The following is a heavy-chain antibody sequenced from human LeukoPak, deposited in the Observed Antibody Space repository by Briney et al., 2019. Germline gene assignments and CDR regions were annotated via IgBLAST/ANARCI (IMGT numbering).Heavy chain of an antibody. J-gene: IGHJ4*02. CDR3: ASTTGDRDY. CDR2: ISGSSTYI. V-gene: IGHV3-21*01. Sequence: PGGSLRLSCVASGFNFSSYSMNWVRQAPGKGLEWVSYISGSSTYIYYVDSLKGRFTISRDNAKNSLYLQMNSLRVEDTAVYYCASTTGDRDYWGQGTLVNVSS. CDR1: GFNFSSYS. D-gene: IGHD7-27*01.